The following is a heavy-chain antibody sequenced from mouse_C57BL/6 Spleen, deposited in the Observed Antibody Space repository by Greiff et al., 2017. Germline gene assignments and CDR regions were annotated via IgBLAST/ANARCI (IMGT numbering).Heavy chain of an antibody. V-gene: IGHV5-17*01. D-gene: IGHD3-2*02. CDR2: ISSGSSTI. CDR3: ARRDSSGPFGY. Sequence: EVMLVESGGGLVKPGGSLKLSCAASGFTFSDYGMHWVRQAPEKGLEWVAYISSGSSTIYYADTVKGRFTISRDNAKNTLFLQMTSLRSEDTAMYYCARRDSSGPFGYWGQGTLVTVSA. CDR1: GFTFSDYG. J-gene: IGHJ3*01.